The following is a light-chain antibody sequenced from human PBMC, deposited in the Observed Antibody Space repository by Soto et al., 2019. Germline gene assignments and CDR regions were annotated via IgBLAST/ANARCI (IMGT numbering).Light chain of an antibody. Sequence: EIKMTQTPSSLSASVGDRVTIACRASQSISSYLNWYQQKPGKAPKILIYAASSLQSGVPSRFSGSGSGTDCTLTISSLQPEDAATYYCQQLKSYPLTLGGGTRLEIK. CDR2: AAS. CDR1: QSISSY. V-gene: IGKV1-39*01. CDR3: QQLKSYPLT. J-gene: IGKJ5*01.